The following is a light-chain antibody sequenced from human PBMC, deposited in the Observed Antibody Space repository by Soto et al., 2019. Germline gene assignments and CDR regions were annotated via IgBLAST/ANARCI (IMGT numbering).Light chain of an antibody. J-gene: IGKJ1*01. CDR3: QQYGSSRT. Sequence: EVVLTQSPATLSLSPGERATLSCRASQSVSSYLAWYRQKPGQAPRLLIYDASNRATGIPARFSGSGSGTDFTLTISRLEPEDFAVYYCQQYGSSRTFGQGTKVDI. CDR1: QSVSSY. CDR2: DAS. V-gene: IGKV3-11*01.